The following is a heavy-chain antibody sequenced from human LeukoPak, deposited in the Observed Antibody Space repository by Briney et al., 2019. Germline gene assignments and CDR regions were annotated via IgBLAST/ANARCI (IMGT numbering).Heavy chain of an antibody. V-gene: IGHV4-4*02. J-gene: IGHJ5*02. D-gene: IGHD4-23*01. Sequence: PSETLSLTCAVSGGSISSSNWWSWVRQPPGRGLEWIGEIYHSGSTNYNPSLKSRVTISVDKSKNQFSLKLSSVTAADTAVYYCAREDGGPNWFDPWGQGTLVTVSS. CDR2: IYHSGST. CDR3: AREDGGPNWFDP. CDR1: GGSISSSNW.